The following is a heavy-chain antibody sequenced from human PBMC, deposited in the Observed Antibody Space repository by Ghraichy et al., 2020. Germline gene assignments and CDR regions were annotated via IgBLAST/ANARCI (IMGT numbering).Heavy chain of an antibody. D-gene: IGHD6-13*01. J-gene: IGHJ4*02. V-gene: IGHV3-30-3*01. CDR2: ISYDGSNK. CDR3: ARDRAMYSSRAYYFDY. CDR1: GFTFSSYA. Sequence: GGSLRLSCAASGFTFSSYAMHWVRQAPGKGLELVAVISYDGSNKYYADSVKGRFTISRDNSKNTLYLQMNSLRADDTAVYYCARDRAMYSSRAYYFDYWGQGTLVTVSS.